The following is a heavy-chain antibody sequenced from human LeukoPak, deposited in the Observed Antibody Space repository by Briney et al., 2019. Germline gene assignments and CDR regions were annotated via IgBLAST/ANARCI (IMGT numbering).Heavy chain of an antibody. CDR3: ARGNYYYYYMDV. CDR1: GFTFSSYR. CDR2: ISSSSSYI. Sequence: GGSLRLSCAASGFTFSSYRMNWVRQAPGKGLEWVSSISSSSSYIYYADSVKGRFTISRDDAKNSLYLQMISLRTEDTALYYCARGNYYYYYMDVWGKGTTVTVSS. J-gene: IGHJ6*03. V-gene: IGHV3-21*04.